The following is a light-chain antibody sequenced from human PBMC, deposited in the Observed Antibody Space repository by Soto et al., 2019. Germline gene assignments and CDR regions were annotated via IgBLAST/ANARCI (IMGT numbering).Light chain of an antibody. J-gene: IGKJ1*01. CDR1: QSVSSSY. CDR2: GAS. Sequence: VFAHSPGTLSLSPGERATLSCRASQSVSSSYLAWYQQKPGQAPRLLIYGASSRATGIPDRFSGSGSGTDFTLTISRLEPEDFALYYCPQYGSPRTFGQGTNVDIK. V-gene: IGKV3-20*01. CDR3: PQYGSPRT.